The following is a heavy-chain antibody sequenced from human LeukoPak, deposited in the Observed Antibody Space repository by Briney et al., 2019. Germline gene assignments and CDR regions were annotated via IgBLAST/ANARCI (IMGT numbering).Heavy chain of an antibody. D-gene: IGHD6-13*01. CDR2: TSSNGGST. CDR1: GFTFSSYA. J-gene: IGHJ4*02. CDR3: ARDIAAAGNRFDY. Sequence: GGSLRLSCAASGFTFSSYAMHWVRQAPGKGLEYVSATSSNGGSTYYANSVKGRFTISRDNSKNTLYLQMGSLRAEDMAVYYCARDIAAAGNRFDYWGQGTLVTVSS. V-gene: IGHV3-64*01.